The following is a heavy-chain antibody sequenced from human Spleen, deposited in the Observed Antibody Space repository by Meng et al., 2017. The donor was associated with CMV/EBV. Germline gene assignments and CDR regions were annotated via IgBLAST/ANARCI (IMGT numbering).Heavy chain of an antibody. CDR2: IYYGGST. V-gene: IGHV4-59*01. D-gene: IGHD2/OR15-2a*01. CDR1: GGSISSYY. Sequence: SETLSLICAVSGGSISSYYWSWIRQPPGKGLEWIGYIYYGGSTNYSPSLKSRVTISADTSKNQFSLKLSSVTAADTAVYYCARLEQFYSDPYYYYGMDVWGQGTTVTVSS. CDR3: ARLEQFYSDPYYYYGMDV. J-gene: IGHJ6*02.